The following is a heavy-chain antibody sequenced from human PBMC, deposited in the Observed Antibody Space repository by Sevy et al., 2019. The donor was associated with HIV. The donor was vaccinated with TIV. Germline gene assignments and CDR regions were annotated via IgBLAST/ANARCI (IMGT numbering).Heavy chain of an antibody. J-gene: IGHJ4*01. Sequence: GGSLRLSCAASGFTFGNHVIHWVRQAPGKGLEWVAIISFDGRNERYADSVKGRFTISRDNSKNTVYLQMTRLRTEDVAVYYCARDQCTDGACFKSGYFDYWGQGTLVTVSS. D-gene: IGHD2-8*01. CDR1: GFTFGNHV. V-gene: IGHV3-30*04. CDR3: ARDQCTDGACFKSGYFDY. CDR2: ISFDGRNE.